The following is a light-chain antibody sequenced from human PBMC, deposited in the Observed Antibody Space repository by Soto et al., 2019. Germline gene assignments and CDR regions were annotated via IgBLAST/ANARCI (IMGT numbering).Light chain of an antibody. J-gene: IGLJ1*01. CDR3: SSYTTHTTPYV. CDR1: SSDIGAYNF. V-gene: IGLV2-14*01. CDR2: EVK. Sequence: QSVLTQPASVSGSPGQSITISCTGTSSDIGAYNFVSWYQQHPGKAPKLVLYEVKNRPSGISDRFSGSKSGNTASLTISGLQAEDEADYYCSSYTTHTTPYVFGTGTKLTVL.